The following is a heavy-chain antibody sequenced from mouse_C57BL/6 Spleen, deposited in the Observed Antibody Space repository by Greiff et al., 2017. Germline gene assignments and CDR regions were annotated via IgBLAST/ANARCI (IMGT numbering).Heavy chain of an antibody. J-gene: IGHJ2*01. CDR2: IYPGDGDT. CDR3: ARYGKLGLFDY. Sequence: QVQLQQSGAELVKPGASVKISCKASGYAFSSYWMNWVKQRPGKGLEWIGQIYPGDGDTNYNGKFKGKATLTADKSSSTAYMQRSSLTSEDSAVYFCARYGKLGLFDYWGQGTTLTVSS. D-gene: IGHD4-1*01. CDR1: GYAFSSYW. V-gene: IGHV1-80*01.